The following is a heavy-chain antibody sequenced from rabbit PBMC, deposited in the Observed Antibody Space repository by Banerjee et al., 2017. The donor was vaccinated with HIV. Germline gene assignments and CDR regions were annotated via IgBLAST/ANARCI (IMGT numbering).Heavy chain of an antibody. CDR3: ARSYINSGFSFNL. CDR2: IYTGSSGNT. D-gene: IGHD1-1*01. J-gene: IGHJ4*01. V-gene: IGHV1S45*01. CDR1: GFSFSSNYW. Sequence: EESGGDLVKPEGSLTLTCTASGFSFSSNYWICWVRQAPGKGLEWIACIYTGSSGNTYYANWAKGRFTISKTSSTTVTLQMTSLTAADTATYFCARSYINSGFSFNLWGQGTLVTVS.